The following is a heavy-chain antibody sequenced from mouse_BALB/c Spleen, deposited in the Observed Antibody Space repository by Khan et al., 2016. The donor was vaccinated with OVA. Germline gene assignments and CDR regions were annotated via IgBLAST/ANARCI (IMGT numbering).Heavy chain of an antibody. CDR3: ARLNYGSSSWFAY. CDR2: ISYSAST. V-gene: IGHV3-8*02. Sequence: EVQLQESGPSLVKPSQTLSLTCSVTGDSITSGYWNWIRKFPGNKLEYMGYISYSASTYYNPSLKSRISITRDTSKNQYYLQLNSVTTEDTATYDGARLNYGSSSWFAYWGQGTLVTVSA. D-gene: IGHD1-1*01. CDR1: GDSITSGY. J-gene: IGHJ3*01.